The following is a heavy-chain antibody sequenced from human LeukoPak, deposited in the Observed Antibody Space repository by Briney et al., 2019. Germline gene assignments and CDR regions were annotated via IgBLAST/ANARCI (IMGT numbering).Heavy chain of an antibody. D-gene: IGHD3-3*01. V-gene: IGHV1-2*02. Sequence: GSVKVSCKASGYTFTGYYMHWVRQAPGQGLEWMGWINPNSGGTNYAQKFQGRVTMTRDTSISTAYMELSRLRSDDTAVYYCARDFITIFGVVLVILDYWGQGTLVTVSS. CDR2: INPNSGGT. J-gene: IGHJ4*02. CDR1: GYTFTGYY. CDR3: ARDFITIFGVVLVILDY.